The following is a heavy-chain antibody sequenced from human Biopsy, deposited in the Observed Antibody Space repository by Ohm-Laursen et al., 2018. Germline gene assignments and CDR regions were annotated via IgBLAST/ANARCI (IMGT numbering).Heavy chain of an antibody. CDR3: AADINVWNVNY. D-gene: IGHD1-1*01. CDR1: GYTLTELS. CDR2: FAPENGKT. V-gene: IGHV1-24*01. J-gene: IGHJ4*02. Sequence: ASVKVSCKVSGYTLTELSMHWVRQVPGKGLEWMGGFAPENGKTVYAQNFQARVSLTEDTSTDTAYMELRSLRPEDTAVYYCAADINVWNVNYWGQGTQVTVSS.